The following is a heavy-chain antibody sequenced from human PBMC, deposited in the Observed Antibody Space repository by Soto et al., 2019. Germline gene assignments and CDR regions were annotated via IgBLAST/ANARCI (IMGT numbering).Heavy chain of an antibody. CDR2: IKQDGNEK. Sequence: LRLSCAASEFTFSNYAMSWVRQAPGKGLEWVANIKQDGNEKYYVDSVKGRFTISRDNAKNSLYLQMNSLRAEDTAVYYCARLRYSDYWGQGALVTVSS. V-gene: IGHV3-7*01. J-gene: IGHJ4*02. CDR3: ARLRYSDY. CDR1: EFTFSNYA. D-gene: IGHD2-15*01.